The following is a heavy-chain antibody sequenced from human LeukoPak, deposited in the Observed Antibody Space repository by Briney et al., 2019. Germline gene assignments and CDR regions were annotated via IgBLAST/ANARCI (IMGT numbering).Heavy chain of an antibody. CDR3: AKDIGSSGRILAYDY. Sequence: PPGGSLRLSCTASGFTFSGHWIHWVRQAPGMGLVWVSRINEDGTDSMCAESVKGRFTISRDNSKNTLYLQMNSLRAEDTAVYYCAKDIGSSGRILAYDYWGQGTLVTVSS. J-gene: IGHJ4*02. V-gene: IGHV3-74*03. D-gene: IGHD6-19*01. CDR1: GFTFSGHW. CDR2: INEDGTDS.